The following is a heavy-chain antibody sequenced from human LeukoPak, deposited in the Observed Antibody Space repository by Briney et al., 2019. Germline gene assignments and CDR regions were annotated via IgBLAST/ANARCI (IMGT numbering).Heavy chain of an antibody. D-gene: IGHD2-15*01. J-gene: IGHJ3*02. V-gene: IGHV1-24*01. CDR3: ASFVGVARGFDI. CDR2: FDPEDGET. CDR1: GYTLTELS. Sequence: GASVTVSCKVSGYTLTELSMHWVRQAPGKGLEWMGGFDPEDGETIYAQKFQGRVTMTEDTSTDTAYMELSSLRSEDTAVYYCASFVGVARGFDIWGQGTMVTVSS.